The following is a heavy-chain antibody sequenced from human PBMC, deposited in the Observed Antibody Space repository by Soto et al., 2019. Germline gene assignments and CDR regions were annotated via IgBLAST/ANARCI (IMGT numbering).Heavy chain of an antibody. J-gene: IGHJ6*02. CDR3: TTAAGVWMITFGGVIVAV. V-gene: IGHV3-15*01. CDR1: GFTFSNAW. Sequence: GSLRLSCAASGFTFSNAWMSWVRQAPGKGLEWVGRIKSKTDGGTTDYAAPVKGRFTISRDDSKNTLYLQMNSLKTEDTAVYYCTTAAGVWMITFGGVIVAVWGQGTTVTVSS. D-gene: IGHD3-16*02. CDR2: IKSKTDGGTT.